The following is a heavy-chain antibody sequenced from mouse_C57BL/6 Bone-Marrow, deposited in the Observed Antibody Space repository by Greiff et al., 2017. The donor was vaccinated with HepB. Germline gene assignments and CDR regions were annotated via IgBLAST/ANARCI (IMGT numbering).Heavy chain of an antibody. CDR3: AYDGYYRFAY. D-gene: IGHD2-3*01. V-gene: IGHV1-81*01. Sequence: VKVVESGAELARPGASVKLSCKASGYTFTSYGISWVKQRTGQGLEWIGEIYPRSGNTYYNEKFKGKATLTADKSSSTAYMELRSLTSEDSAVYFCAYDGYYRFAYWGQGTLVTVSA. CDR2: IYPRSGNT. CDR1: GYTFTSYG. J-gene: IGHJ3*01.